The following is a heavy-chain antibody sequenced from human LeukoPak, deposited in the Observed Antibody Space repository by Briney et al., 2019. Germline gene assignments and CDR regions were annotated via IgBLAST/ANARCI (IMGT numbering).Heavy chain of an antibody. J-gene: IGHJ6*03. CDR3: ARVFPTTVEYYYYMDV. CDR2: IIPIFGTA. CDR1: GGTFRSYA. D-gene: IGHD4-11*01. V-gene: IGHV1-69*01. Sequence: SVKVSCKASGGTFRSYAISWVRQAPGQGLEWMGGIIPIFGTANYAQKFQGRVTITADESTSTAYMELSSLRCEDTAVYYCARVFPTTVEYYYYMDVWGKGTTVTVSS.